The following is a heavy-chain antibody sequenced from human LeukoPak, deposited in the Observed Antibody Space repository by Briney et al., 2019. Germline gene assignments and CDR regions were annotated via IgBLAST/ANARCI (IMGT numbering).Heavy chain of an antibody. CDR3: VRAAMPYIINGRRFDY. D-gene: IGHD2-2*01. CDR2: SGTVGDT. CDR1: GFTSSAYD. Sequence: GGSLRLSCAASGFTSSAYDMHWVRQITGGGLEWVSTSGTVGDTFYSDSVKGRFTISRENAKNSVHLQMNSLRVEDSAIYFCVRAAMPYIINGRRFDYWGQGTLVAVSS. V-gene: IGHV3-13*04. J-gene: IGHJ4*02.